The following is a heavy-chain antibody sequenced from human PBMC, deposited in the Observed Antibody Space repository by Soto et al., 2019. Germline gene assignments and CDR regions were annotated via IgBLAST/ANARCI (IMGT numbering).Heavy chain of an antibody. D-gene: IGHD2-15*01. CDR2: IQSGGPT. CDR3: ARDDVLCEGGRCYGVPLYV. J-gene: IGHJ6*04. CDR1: GFTVSSKY. Sequence: EVHLVESGGGLVQPGGSLRLSCAASGFTVSSKYMSWVRQAPGKGLEWVSLIQSGGPTYYADSVKGRFTISRDTSENTLHLQMDSLRAEDTAVYYCARDDVLCEGGRCYGVPLYVWGKGTTVTVSS. V-gene: IGHV3-66*01.